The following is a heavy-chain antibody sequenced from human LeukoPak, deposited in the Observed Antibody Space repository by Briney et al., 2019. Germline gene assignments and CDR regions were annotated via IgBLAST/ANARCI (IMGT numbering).Heavy chain of an antibody. Sequence: SVKVSCKASGGTFSSYAISWVRQAPGQGLEWMGGIIPIFGTANYAQKFQGRVTITTDESTSTAYMELSSLRSEDTAVYYCASSDHYYDSSGYNWFDPWGQGTLVTVSS. D-gene: IGHD3-22*01. CDR3: ASSDHYYDSSGYNWFDP. J-gene: IGHJ5*02. V-gene: IGHV1-69*05. CDR2: IIPIFGTA. CDR1: GGTFSSYA.